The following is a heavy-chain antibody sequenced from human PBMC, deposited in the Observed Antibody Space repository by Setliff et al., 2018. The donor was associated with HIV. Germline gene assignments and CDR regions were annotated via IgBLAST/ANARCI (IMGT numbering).Heavy chain of an antibody. V-gene: IGHV4-59*01. CDR1: GGSFSGYY. D-gene: IGHD6-19*01. CDR3: ARAVNFDY. CDR2: IYVYNSERT. Sequence: ETLSLTCSVSGGSFSGYYWSWIRQPPGKGLEWIGYIYVYNSERTNYNPSLTSRVTISVDTSRNQFSLKLTSVTAADTAIYYCARAVNFDYWGQGTQVTVSS. J-gene: IGHJ4*02.